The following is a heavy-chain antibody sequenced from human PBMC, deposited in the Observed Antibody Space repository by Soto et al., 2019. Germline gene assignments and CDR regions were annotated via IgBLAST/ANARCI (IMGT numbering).Heavy chain of an antibody. CDR1: GFAFTNAW. D-gene: IGHD2-8*01. CDR3: ATDGATGYWSDGEWYTNTT. Sequence: EVQLVESGGGLVKPGGSLRVSCAASGFAFTNAWMSWVHQAPGKGLEWVGRIKSKAAVATTDYTAPVRGRFTISRDDSKGTLYLQMHSLKPEDTAVYYCATDGATGYWSDGEWYTNTTWGQGVLVTVSS. CDR2: IKSKAAVATT. V-gene: IGHV3-15*01. J-gene: IGHJ5*02.